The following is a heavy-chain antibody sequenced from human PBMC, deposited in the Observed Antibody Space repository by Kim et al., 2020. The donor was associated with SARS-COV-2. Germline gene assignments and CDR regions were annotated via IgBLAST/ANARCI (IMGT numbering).Heavy chain of an antibody. CDR3: ARRVGCSGGSCFAWFDP. V-gene: IGHV4-39*01. J-gene: IGHJ5*02. D-gene: IGHD2-15*01. Sequence: SETLSLTCTVSGGSISSSSYYWGWIRQPPGKGLEWIGSIYYSGSTYYNPSLKSRVTISVDTSKNQFSLKLSSVTAADTAVYYCARRVGCSGGSCFAWFDPWGQGTLVTVSS. CDR2: IYYSGST. CDR1: GGSISSSSYY.